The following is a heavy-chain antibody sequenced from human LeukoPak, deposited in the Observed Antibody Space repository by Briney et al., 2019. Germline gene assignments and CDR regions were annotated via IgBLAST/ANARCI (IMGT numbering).Heavy chain of an antibody. CDR2: INPNSGGT. V-gene: IGHV1-2*06. D-gene: IGHD3-3*01. CDR3: ARAYYDFWSGYYDPFDY. CDR1: GYTFTGYY. J-gene: IGHJ4*02. Sequence: ASVKVSCKASGYTFTGYYMHWVRQAPGQGLEWMGRINPNSGGTNYAQKFQGRVTMTRDTSISTAYMELSRLRSDDTAVYYCARAYYDFWSGYYDPFDYWGQGTLSPSPQ.